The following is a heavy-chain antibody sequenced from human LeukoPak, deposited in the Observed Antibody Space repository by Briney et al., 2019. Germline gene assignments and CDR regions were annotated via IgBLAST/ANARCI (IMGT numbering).Heavy chain of an antibody. J-gene: IGHJ5*02. D-gene: IGHD3-10*01. CDR1: GGSISSYY. CDR2: IYYSGST. V-gene: IGHV4-59*01. CDR3: ARGRITMVQGVSHWFDP. Sequence: PSETLSLTCTVSGGSISSYYWSWIRQPPGKGLEWIGYIYYSGSTNYNPSLKSRVTISVDTSKNQFSLKLSSVTAADTAVYYCARGRITMVQGVSHWFDPRGQGTLVTVSS.